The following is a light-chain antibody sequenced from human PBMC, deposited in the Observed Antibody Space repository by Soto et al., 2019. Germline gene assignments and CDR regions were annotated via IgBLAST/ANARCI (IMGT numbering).Light chain of an antibody. Sequence: DLQMTQSPSSLSASVGNRVTITCQASQDIATYLNWYQQKPGKAPKLLIYDASNLETGVPSRFSGSGSGTDFTFTISSLQPEDIATYYCQQYDNLPLGFTFGPGTKVDIK. J-gene: IGKJ3*01. CDR1: QDIATY. CDR2: DAS. V-gene: IGKV1-33*01. CDR3: QQYDNLPLGFT.